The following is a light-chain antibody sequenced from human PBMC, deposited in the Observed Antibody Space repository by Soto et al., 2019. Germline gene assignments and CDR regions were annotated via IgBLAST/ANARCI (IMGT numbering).Light chain of an antibody. J-gene: IGLJ7*01. V-gene: IGLV1-47*01. Sequence: QSVLTQSPSASGTPGQRVTISCSGSRSNIGRNFAYWYQHVPGTAPRLLIQRNNARPSGVPDRFSGSKSGTSVSLAISGLRSDDEATYYSAAWDDTLDAQVFGGGTQLTV. CDR1: RSNIGRNF. CDR3: AAWDDTLDAQV. CDR2: RNN.